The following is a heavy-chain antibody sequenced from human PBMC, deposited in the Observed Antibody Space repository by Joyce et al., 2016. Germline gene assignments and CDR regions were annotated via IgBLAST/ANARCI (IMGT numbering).Heavy chain of an antibody. V-gene: IGHV1-3*01. CDR1: GYTLIDYT. J-gene: IGHJ4*02. CDR3: ARAPKYCSGSICYYFDY. CDR2: ILPESGKT. D-gene: IGHD2-2*01. Sequence: QVQLVQSGAEVKKPGASVKVSCKASGYTLIDYTVHWVRQAPGQSPEWVGWILPESGKTQYSRRFQGRVTISRDTSASTAYMELNSLRHEDTAVYFCARAPKYCSGSICYYFDYWGQGTLVTVSP.